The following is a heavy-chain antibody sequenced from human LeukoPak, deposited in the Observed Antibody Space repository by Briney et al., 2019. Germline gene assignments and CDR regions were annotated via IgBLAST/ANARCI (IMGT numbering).Heavy chain of an antibody. CDR1: GGSISSSSYY. Sequence: SSETLSLTCTVSGGSISSSSYYWGWIRQPPGKGLEWIGSIYYSGSTYYNPSLKSRVTISVDTSKNQFSLKLSSVTAADTAVYYCARAKRVGATKSYYFDYWGQGTLVTVSS. V-gene: IGHV4-39*07. J-gene: IGHJ4*02. CDR2: IYYSGST. CDR3: ARAKRVGATKSYYFDY. D-gene: IGHD1-26*01.